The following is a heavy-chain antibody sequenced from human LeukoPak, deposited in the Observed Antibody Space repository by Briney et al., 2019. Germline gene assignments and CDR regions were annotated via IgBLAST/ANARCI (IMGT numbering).Heavy chain of an antibody. V-gene: IGHV3-7*03. D-gene: IGHD3-22*01. CDR1: GFPFTTYW. J-gene: IGHJ4*02. CDR2: IKQDGTEK. Sequence: PGGSLRLSCAASGFPFTTYWMGWVRQAPGKGLEWVANIKQDGTEKYYVDSVKGRFTISRDNSKNTLYLQMHSLRAGDTAVYYCAKERDDYNTVFDYWGQGTLVTVSS. CDR3: AKERDDYNTVFDY.